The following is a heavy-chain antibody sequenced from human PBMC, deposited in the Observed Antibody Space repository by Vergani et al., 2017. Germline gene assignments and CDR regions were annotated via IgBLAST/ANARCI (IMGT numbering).Heavy chain of an antibody. J-gene: IGHJ5*02. D-gene: IGHD1-14*01. Sequence: QVQLVESGGGVVQPGRSLRLSCAASGSTFNQYVMHWVRQAPGKGLEWVAVTWYDGTNKQYADSVKGRFTISRDNSKSTMYLQMNSLRDEDTGVYYCARDLRVLYNRFDPWGQGTLVTVSS. V-gene: IGHV3-33*01. CDR1: GSTFNQYV. CDR2: TWYDGTNK. CDR3: ARDLRVLYNRFDP.